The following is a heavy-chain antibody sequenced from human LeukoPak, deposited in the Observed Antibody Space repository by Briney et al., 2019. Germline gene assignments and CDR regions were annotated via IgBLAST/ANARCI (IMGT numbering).Heavy chain of an antibody. D-gene: IGHD3-3*01. J-gene: IGHJ5*02. V-gene: IGHV1-46*01. CDR1: GYTFTSYY. CDR3: ARASYDFWSGYNTNNWFDP. CDR2: INPSGGST. Sequence: GASVKVSCKASGYTFTSYYMHWVRQAPGQGLEWMGIINPSGGSTSYAQKFQGRVTMTRDMSTSTVYMELSSLRSEDTAVHYCARASYDFWSGYNTNNWFDPWGQGTLVTVSS.